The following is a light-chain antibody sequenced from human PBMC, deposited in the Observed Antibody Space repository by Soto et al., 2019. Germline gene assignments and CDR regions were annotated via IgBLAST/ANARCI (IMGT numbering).Light chain of an antibody. CDR2: GAS. V-gene: IGKV3-20*01. CDR1: QTVYNGF. CDR3: QQYYNWPRT. Sequence: ENVLTQSPGTLSLSPGERATLSCRASQTVYNGFLAWYQQKPGQAPRLLIYGASSRATGIPDRFSGSGSGTEFTLTINSLQAEDCAVYYCQQYYNWPRTFGQGTRLEIK. J-gene: IGKJ5*01.